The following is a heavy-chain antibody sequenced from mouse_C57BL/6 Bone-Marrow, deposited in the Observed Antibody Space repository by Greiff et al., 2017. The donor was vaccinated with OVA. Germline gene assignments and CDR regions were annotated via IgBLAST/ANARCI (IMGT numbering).Heavy chain of an antibody. CDR3: ATYYYGSSYDY. D-gene: IGHD1-1*01. CDR1: GFNITDYY. CDR2: IDPEDGET. V-gene: IGHV14-2*01. J-gene: IGHJ2*01. Sequence: VQLKQSGAELVKPGASVKLSCTASGFNITDYYMHWVKQRTDPGLEWIGRIDPEDGETKYAPKFQGTATITADTSSHTAYQQLSSLTSEDTAVYYCATYYYGSSYDYWGQGTTLTVSS.